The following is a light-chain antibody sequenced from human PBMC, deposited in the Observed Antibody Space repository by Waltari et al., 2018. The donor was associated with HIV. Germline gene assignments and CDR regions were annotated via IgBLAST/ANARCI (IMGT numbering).Light chain of an antibody. CDR3: QSYDNSLSGLV. J-gene: IGLJ3*02. Sequence: QSVLTQPPSVSGAPGQRVSISCTGSSSNIGAGYDVHWYQQLPGPAPKLLIFRNSNRPAGVPDRVSGSKSGTSASLAITGLQPEDEADYYCQSYDNSLSGLVFGGGTKLTVL. V-gene: IGLV1-40*01. CDR2: RNS. CDR1: SSNIGAGYD.